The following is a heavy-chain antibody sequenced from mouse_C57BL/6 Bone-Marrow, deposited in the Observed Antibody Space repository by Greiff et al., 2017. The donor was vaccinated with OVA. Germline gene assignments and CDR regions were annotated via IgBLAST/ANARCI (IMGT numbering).Heavy chain of an antibody. V-gene: IGHV5-2*01. CDR3: ASYSNYGSRIDV. D-gene: IGHD2-5*01. CDR1: EYEFPSHD. Sequence: EVKLVESVGGLVQPGESLKLSCESNEYEFPSHDMSWVRKTPEKRLELVAAINSDGGSTYYPDTMERRFIISRDNTKKTLYLQMSSLRSEDTALYYCASYSNYGSRIDVWGTGTTVTVSS. J-gene: IGHJ1*03. CDR2: INSDGGST.